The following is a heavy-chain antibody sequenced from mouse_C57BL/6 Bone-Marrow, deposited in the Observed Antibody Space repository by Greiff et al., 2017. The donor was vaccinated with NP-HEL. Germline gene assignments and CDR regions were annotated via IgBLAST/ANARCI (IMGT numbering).Heavy chain of an antibody. CDR1: GFTFSNYW. Sequence: EVKLEESGGGLVQPGGSMKLSCVASGFTFSNYWMNWVRQSPGKGLEWVAQIRLKSDNYATHYAESVKGRFTISRDDSKSSVYLQMNNLRAEDTGIYYCTDYYGSSDYFDYWGQGTTLTVSS. V-gene: IGHV6-3*01. CDR3: TDYYGSSDYFDY. J-gene: IGHJ2*01. D-gene: IGHD1-1*01. CDR2: IRLKSDNYAT.